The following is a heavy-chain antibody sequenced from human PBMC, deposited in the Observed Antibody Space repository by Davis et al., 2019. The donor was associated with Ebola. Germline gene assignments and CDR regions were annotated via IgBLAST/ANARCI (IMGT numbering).Heavy chain of an antibody. D-gene: IGHD6-6*01. Sequence: PSETLSLTCAVYGGSFSGYYWSWIRQPPGKGLEWIGEINHSGSTNYNPSLKSRVTISVDTSKNQFSLKLSSVTAADTAVYYCASLYSSSPSVDYWGQGTLVTVSS. CDR1: GGSFSGYY. J-gene: IGHJ4*02. V-gene: IGHV4-34*01. CDR2: INHSGST. CDR3: ASLYSSSPSVDY.